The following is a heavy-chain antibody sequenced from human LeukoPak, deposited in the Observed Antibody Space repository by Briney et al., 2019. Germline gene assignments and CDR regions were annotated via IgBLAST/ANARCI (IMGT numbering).Heavy chain of an antibody. CDR3: AREGKLITIFDY. D-gene: IGHD3-3*01. V-gene: IGHV3-21*01. CDR2: ISSGSSYI. J-gene: IGHJ4*02. CDR1: GFTFSSYS. Sequence: GGSLRLSYAASGFTFSSYSMNWVRQAPGKGLEWVSSISSGSSYIYYADSVKGRFTISRDNAKNSLYLQMNSLRAEDTAVYYCAREGKLITIFDYWGQGTLVTVSS.